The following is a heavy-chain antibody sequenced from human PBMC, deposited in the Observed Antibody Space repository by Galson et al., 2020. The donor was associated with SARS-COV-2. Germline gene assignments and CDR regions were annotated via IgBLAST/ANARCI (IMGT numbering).Heavy chain of an antibody. D-gene: IGHD3-10*01. CDR1: GGSISSGDYY. CDR3: ARAYYYGSGSYWGCYFDY. V-gene: IGHV4-30-4*01. J-gene: IGHJ4*02. CDR2: IYYSGST. Sequence: SETLSLTCTVSGGSISSGDYYWSWIRQPPGKGLEWIGYIYYSGSTYYNPSLKSRVTISVDTSKNQFSLKLSSVTAADTAVYYCARAYYYGSGSYWGCYFDYWGQGTLVTVSS.